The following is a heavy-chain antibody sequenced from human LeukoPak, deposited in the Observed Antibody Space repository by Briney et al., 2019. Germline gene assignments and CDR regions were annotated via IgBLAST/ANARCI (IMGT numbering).Heavy chain of an antibody. V-gene: IGHV1-46*01. Sequence: GASVKVSCKASGYTFTSYYMHWVRQAPGQGLEWMGIINPSGARTTYAQKFQGRVTMTRDTSTSTVYMELSSLRSEDTAVYYCARDTSAYDSSGYDDAFDIWGQGTMVTVSS. D-gene: IGHD3-22*01. CDR1: GYTFTSYY. CDR2: INPSGART. J-gene: IGHJ3*02. CDR3: ARDTSAYDSSGYDDAFDI.